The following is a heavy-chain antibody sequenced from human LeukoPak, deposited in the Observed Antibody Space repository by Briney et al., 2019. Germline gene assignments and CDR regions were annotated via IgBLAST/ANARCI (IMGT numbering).Heavy chain of an antibody. CDR1: GFTFSSYS. CDR3: ARAYSGYDRGDY. V-gene: IGHV3-21*01. D-gene: IGHD5-12*01. J-gene: IGHJ4*02. Sequence: GGSLRLSCAASGFTFSSYSMNWVRQAPGKGLEWVSSISSSSSYVYYADSVKGRFTISRDNAKTSLYMQMNSLRAEDTAVYYCARAYSGYDRGDYWGQGTLVTVSS. CDR2: ISSSSSYV.